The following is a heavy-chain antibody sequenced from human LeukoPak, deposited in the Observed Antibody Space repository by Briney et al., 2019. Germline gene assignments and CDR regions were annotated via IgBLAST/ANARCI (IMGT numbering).Heavy chain of an antibody. CDR3: ARGLWFGERYTDV. Sequence: RPSETLPLTCTVSGYPINNAYYWVWIRQPPGRGLEWIGSLYHPDSTYYNPSLKSRVTLTADTSRNQFSLKLSFVTAADTAVYYCARGLWFGERYTDVWGKGTTVTVSS. V-gene: IGHV4-38-2*02. CDR1: GYPINNAYY. J-gene: IGHJ6*03. D-gene: IGHD3-10*01. CDR2: LYHPDST.